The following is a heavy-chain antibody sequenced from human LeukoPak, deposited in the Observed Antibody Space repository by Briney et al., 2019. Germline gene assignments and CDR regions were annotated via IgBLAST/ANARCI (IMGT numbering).Heavy chain of an antibody. Sequence: PGGSLRLSCATSGFTFSTYGIHWVRQAPGKGLEWVAVIWNDGSNKYYADSVKGRFTISRDDFEKTVYLQMNSLRDEDTAVYYCASGFSSSPYFDYWGQGTLVTVSS. V-gene: IGHV3-33*01. CDR2: IWNDGSNK. J-gene: IGHJ4*02. D-gene: IGHD6-6*01. CDR1: GFTFSTYG. CDR3: ASGFSSSPYFDY.